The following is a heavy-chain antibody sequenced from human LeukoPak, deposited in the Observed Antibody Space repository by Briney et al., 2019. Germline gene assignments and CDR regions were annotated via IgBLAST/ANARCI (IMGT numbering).Heavy chain of an antibody. CDR1: GYTLTELS. CDR3: ATDPPYYYDSSGYYGV. V-gene: IGHV1-24*01. D-gene: IGHD3-22*01. Sequence: ASVHVSCKVSGYTLTELSMHWVRQAPGKGLEWMGGFDPEDGETIYAQKFQGRVTMTEDTSTDTAYMELSSLRSEDTAVYYCATDPPYYYDSSGYYGVWGQGTTVTVSS. CDR2: FDPEDGET. J-gene: IGHJ6*02.